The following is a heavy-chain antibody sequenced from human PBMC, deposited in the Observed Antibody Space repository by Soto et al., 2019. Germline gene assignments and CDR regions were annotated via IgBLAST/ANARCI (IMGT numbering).Heavy chain of an antibody. V-gene: IGHV4-34*01. J-gene: IGHJ4*02. CDR1: GGSFSGYY. D-gene: IGHD1-26*01. CDR2: INHSGST. Sequence: QVQLQQWGAGLLKPSETLSLTCAVYGGSFSGYYWSWIRQPPGKGLAWIGEINHSGSTNYNPSLKSRVTISVDTSKNQFSLKLSSVTAADTAVYYCARDLDVGATNYWGQGTLVTVSS. CDR3: ARDLDVGATNY.